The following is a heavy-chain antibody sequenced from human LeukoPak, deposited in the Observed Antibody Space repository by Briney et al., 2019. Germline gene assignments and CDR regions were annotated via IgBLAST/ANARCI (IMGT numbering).Heavy chain of an antibody. Sequence: SETLSLTCAVSGYPISSGYYWGWIRQPPGKGLEWIGSIYHSGSTYYNPSLKSRVTISVDTSKNQFSLKLSSVTAADTAVYYCARDSRGYDYGFDYWGQGTLVTVSS. CDR2: IYHSGST. CDR1: GYPISSGYY. V-gene: IGHV4-38-2*02. J-gene: IGHJ4*02. CDR3: ARDSRGYDYGFDY. D-gene: IGHD5-12*01.